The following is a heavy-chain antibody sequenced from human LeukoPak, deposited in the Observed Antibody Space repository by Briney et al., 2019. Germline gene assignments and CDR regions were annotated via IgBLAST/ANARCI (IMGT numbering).Heavy chain of an antibody. Sequence: SEPLSLTCTVSGGSISSYYWSWIRQPPGKGLEWIGYIYYSGSTNYNPSLKSRVTISVDTSKNQFSLKLSSVTAADTAVYYCARAITTLYYFDYWGQGTLVTVSS. CDR2: IYYSGST. CDR3: ARAITTLYYFDY. J-gene: IGHJ4*02. V-gene: IGHV4-59*01. CDR1: GGSISSYY. D-gene: IGHD4-11*01.